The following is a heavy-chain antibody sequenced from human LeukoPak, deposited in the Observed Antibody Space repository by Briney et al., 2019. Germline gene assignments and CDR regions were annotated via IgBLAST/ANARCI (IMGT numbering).Heavy chain of an antibody. CDR2: ISGSGDKT. V-gene: IGHV3-23*01. J-gene: IGHJ6*03. D-gene: IGHD2-15*01. Sequence: GGSLRLSCAASGFTFSDYAMSWVRQAPGGGLEWVSAISGSGDKTFHADSVKGRFTASRDNSKNTLSLQMSSLRVEDSAVYFCAKDTSAWWYHRAYMNVWGTGTTVTVSS. CDR3: AKDTSAWWYHRAYMNV. CDR1: GFTFSDYA.